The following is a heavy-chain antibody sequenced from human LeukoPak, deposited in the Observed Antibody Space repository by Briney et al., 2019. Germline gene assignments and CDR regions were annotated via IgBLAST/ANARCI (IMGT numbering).Heavy chain of an antibody. CDR3: ARLGSYWDYYYYMDV. CDR2: IDYSGST. CDR1: GGSISSSSYY. V-gene: IGHV4-39*01. J-gene: IGHJ6*03. D-gene: IGHD1-26*01. Sequence: SETLSLTCTVSGGSISSSSYYWGWIRQPPGKGLEWIGSIDYSGSTYYNPSLKSRSTISVDTSKNQYSLKLSSVTAADTAVYYCARLGSYWDYYYYMDVWGKGTTVTVSS.